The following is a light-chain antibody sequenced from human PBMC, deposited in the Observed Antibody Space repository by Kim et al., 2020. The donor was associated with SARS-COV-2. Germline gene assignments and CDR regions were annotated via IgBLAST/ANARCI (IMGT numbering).Light chain of an antibody. J-gene: IGLJ2*01. CDR3: QAWDSSTVV. V-gene: IGLV3-1*01. Sequence: VSPGQTASITCSGEKLGDKYACWYHQKPGQSPVLVIYEDSKRPAGIPERISGSNSGNTATLTISGTQAMDEADYYCQAWDSSTVVFGGGTQLTVL. CDR2: EDS. CDR1: KLGDKY.